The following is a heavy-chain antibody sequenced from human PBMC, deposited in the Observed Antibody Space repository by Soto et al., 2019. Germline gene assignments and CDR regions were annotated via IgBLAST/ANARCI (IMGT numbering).Heavy chain of an antibody. CDR2: IYHSGTT. J-gene: IGHJ6*02. CDR3: AREAAVEGMDV. D-gene: IGHD2-15*01. Sequence: QVQLQESGPGLVKPSQTLSLTCTVSGDSISSDGYYWSWIRQHPGKGLEWIGYIYHSGTTYYNPSLKRRVTISADTSKNQVSLKVSSVTAADTAVYYCAREAAVEGMDVWGQGTTVTVS. CDR1: GDSISSDGYY. V-gene: IGHV4-31*03.